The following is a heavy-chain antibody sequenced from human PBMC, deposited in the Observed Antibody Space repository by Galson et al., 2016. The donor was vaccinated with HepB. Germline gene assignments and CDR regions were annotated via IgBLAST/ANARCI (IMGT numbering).Heavy chain of an antibody. D-gene: IGHD3-9*01. CDR1: GFTFSSYA. V-gene: IGHV3-23*01. CDR3: ARYYDILTGYSNYGMDV. Sequence: SLRLSCAASGFTFSSYAKSWVRQAPGKGLEWVSAISGSGGSTYYADSVKGPFTISRDNSKNTLYLQMNSLRAEDTAVYYCARYYDILTGYSNYGMDVWGQGTTVTVSS. CDR2: ISGSGGST. J-gene: IGHJ6*02.